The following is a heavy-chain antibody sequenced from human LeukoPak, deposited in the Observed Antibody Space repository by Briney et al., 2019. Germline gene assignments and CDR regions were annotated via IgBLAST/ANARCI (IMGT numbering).Heavy chain of an antibody. CDR2: VYYTGST. D-gene: IGHD2-21*02. CDR1: GGSISRSSYY. J-gene: IGHJ4*02. V-gene: IGHV4-39*07. CDR3: ARFAYCGGHCWYYFAY. Sequence: SETLSLTCSVSGGSISRSSYYWGWIRQPPGKGLEWIGSVYYTGSTYYNPSLKSRVTISVDTSKNQFSLKLNSVTAAGTAVYYCARFAYCGGHCWYYFAYWGQGSLVTVSS.